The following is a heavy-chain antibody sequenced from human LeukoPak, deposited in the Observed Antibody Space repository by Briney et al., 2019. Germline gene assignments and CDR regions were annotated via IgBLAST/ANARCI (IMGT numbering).Heavy chain of an antibody. CDR1: GFTFSSYA. CDR2: ISYDGSNK. J-gene: IGHJ3*02. V-gene: IGHV3-30-3*01. D-gene: IGHD3-22*01. Sequence: GGSLRLSCAASGFTFSSYAMSWVRQAPGKGLEWVAVISYDGSNKYYADSVKGRFTISRDNSKNTLYLQMNSLRAEDTAVYYCARDQIVVVPRGAFDIWGQGTMVTVSS. CDR3: ARDQIVVVPRGAFDI.